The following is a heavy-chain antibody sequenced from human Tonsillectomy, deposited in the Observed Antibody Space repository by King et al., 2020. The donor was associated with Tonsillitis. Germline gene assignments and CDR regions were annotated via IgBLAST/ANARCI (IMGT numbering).Heavy chain of an antibody. CDR1: GFTFSRFN. D-gene: IGHD4-17*01. J-gene: IGHJ4*02. CDR3: ASSDSGDSHFHY. V-gene: IGHV3-21*01. CDR2: ISSGSSYK. Sequence: VQLVESGGGLVKPGGSLRLSCAASGFTFSRFNMNWVRQAPGTGLEWVSSISSGSSYKYYADSVKGRFTIARDNAKNSLYLQMNSLRAEDTAVYYCASSDSGDSHFHYWGQGTLVTVSS.